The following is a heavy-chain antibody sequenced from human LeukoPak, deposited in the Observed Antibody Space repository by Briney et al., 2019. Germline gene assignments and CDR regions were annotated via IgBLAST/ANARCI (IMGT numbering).Heavy chain of an antibody. D-gene: IGHD3-10*01. J-gene: IGHJ4*02. CDR1: GGSFSGYY. CDR2: INHSGST. Sequence: SETLSLTCAVYGGSFSGYYWSWIRQPPGKGLEWIGEINHSGSTNYNPSLKSRVTISVDTSKNQFSLKLSSVTAADTAVYYCARLLHTFGELSSLDYWGQGTLVTVSS. CDR3: ARLLHTFGELSSLDY. V-gene: IGHV4-34*01.